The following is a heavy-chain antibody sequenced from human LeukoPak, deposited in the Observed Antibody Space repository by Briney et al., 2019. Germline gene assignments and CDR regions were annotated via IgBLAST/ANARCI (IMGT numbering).Heavy chain of an antibody. CDR2: IKQDGSEK. V-gene: IGHV3-7*01. J-gene: IGHJ4*02. CDR3: ARVVQEYGDYRTLDY. D-gene: IGHD4-17*01. Sequence: TGGSLRLSCAASGFTFSSYWMSWVRQAPGKGLEWVANIKQDGSEKYYVDSVKGRFTISRDNAKNSLYLQMNILRAEDTAVYYCARVVQEYGDYRTLDYWGQGTLVTVSS. CDR1: GFTFSSYW.